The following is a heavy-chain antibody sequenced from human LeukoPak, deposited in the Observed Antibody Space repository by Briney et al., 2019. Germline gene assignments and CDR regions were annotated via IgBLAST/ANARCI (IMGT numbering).Heavy chain of an antibody. V-gene: IGHV3-53*01. J-gene: IGHJ4*02. CDR3: AKDVGKWESLHFFDY. Sequence: GVSLRLSCAASGFTVSSNYMSWVRQAPGKGLEWVSVIYSGGSTYYADSVKGRFTISRDDSRNTLYLQMNSLRGDDTAVYYCAKDVGKWESLHFFDYWGQGTLVTVSS. D-gene: IGHD1-26*01. CDR2: IYSGGST. CDR1: GFTVSSNY.